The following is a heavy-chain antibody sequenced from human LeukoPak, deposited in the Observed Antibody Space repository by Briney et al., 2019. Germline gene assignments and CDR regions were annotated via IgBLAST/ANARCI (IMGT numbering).Heavy chain of an antibody. D-gene: IGHD1-1*01. CDR2: IYYSGST. J-gene: IGHJ4*02. Sequence: SETLSLTCTVSGGSISSSSYYWGWIRQPPGKGLEWIGSIYYSGSTYYNPSLKSRVTISLDASKNQFSLKLTSVTAADTAVYYCAGGSHTPDAGYWGPGTLVAVSP. CDR3: AGGSHTPDAGY. CDR1: GGSISSSSYY. V-gene: IGHV4-39*07.